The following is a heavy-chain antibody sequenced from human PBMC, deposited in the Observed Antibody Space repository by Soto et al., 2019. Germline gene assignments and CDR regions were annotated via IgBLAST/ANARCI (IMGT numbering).Heavy chain of an antibody. D-gene: IGHD3-9*01. V-gene: IGHV4-39*01. CDR1: GGSVSSSSYY. CDR2: IYYSGSA. J-gene: IGHJ4*02. Sequence: NPSETLSLTCAVSGGSVSSSSYYWGWIRQPPGKGLEWIGSIYYSGSAYYNPSLKSRVTMSVDTSKNQFSLKLTSVTATDTAVYYCARNILTGYASYWGQGTLVTVSS. CDR3: ARNILTGYASY.